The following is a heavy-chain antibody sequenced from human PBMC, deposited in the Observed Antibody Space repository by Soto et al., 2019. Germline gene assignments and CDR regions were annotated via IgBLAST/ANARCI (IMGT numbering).Heavy chain of an antibody. V-gene: IGHV4-34*01. Sequence: SETLSRTCSVYGGSFSGYYLSWIRQPPGKGLEWIGEINHSGSTNYNPSLKSRVTISVDTSKNQFSLKLSSVTAADTAVYYCARGFPSLVVPAAGFDPWGQGTLVTVYS. CDR2: INHSGST. J-gene: IGHJ5*02. CDR3: ARGFPSLVVPAAGFDP. CDR1: GGSFSGYY. D-gene: IGHD2-2*01.